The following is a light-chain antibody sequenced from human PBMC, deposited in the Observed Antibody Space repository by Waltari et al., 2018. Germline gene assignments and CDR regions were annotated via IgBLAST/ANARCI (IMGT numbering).Light chain of an antibody. CDR1: SSAVGGYHY. V-gene: IGLV2-14*03. CDR2: DVN. J-gene: IGLJ1*01. Sequence: QSALTQPASVSGSPGQSITISCTAPSSAVGGYHYFSWYQQHPGTTPKLIIFDVNRRPSGVSHRFSGSKSGNTASLTISGLQAEDEADYYCGSYTTRATHVFGIGTKVTVL. CDR3: GSYTTRATHV.